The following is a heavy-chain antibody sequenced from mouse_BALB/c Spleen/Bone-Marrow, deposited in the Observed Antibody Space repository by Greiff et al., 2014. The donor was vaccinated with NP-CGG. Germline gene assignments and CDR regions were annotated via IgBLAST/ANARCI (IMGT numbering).Heavy chain of an antibody. CDR1: GFTFSDYG. J-gene: IGHJ1*01. D-gene: IGHD2-3*01. CDR3: ARAGYDGYPWYFDV. Sequence: VQLQQSGGGLVQPGGSRNLSCAASGFTFSDYGMAWVRQAPGKGPEWVAFISNLAYSIYYADTVTGRFTISRENAKNTLYLEISSLRSEDSAMYYCARAGYDGYPWYFDVWGAGTTVTVSS. CDR2: ISNLAYSI. V-gene: IGHV5-15*02.